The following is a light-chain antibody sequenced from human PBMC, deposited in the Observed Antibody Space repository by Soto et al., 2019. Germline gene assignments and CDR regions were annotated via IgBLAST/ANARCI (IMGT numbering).Light chain of an antibody. V-gene: IGLV2-14*01. CDR1: ISDVGGYNY. J-gene: IGLJ3*02. Sequence: QSALTQPASVSGSPGQSITISCTGTISDVGGYNYVSWYQQHPGKAPKLMIYDVSNRPSGVSNRFSGSKSGNTASLTISGIHAEDEAEYYCSSYTSSSTQVFGGGTKLTVL. CDR3: SSYTSSSTQV. CDR2: DVS.